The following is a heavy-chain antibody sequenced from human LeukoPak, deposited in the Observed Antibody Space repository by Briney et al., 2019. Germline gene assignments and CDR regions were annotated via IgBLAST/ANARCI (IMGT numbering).Heavy chain of an antibody. J-gene: IGHJ4*02. D-gene: IGHD1-26*01. CDR3: ARETIGTFFN. CDR2: ISTSNNYI. Sequence: GGSLRLSCAVSGFTFNNYGVNWVRQAPGKGLEWVSSISTSNNYIYYADSVKGRFTISRDNAKNSLYLQMDSLRAEDTAVYYCARETIGTFFNWGQGTLVTVSS. V-gene: IGHV3-21*01. CDR1: GFTFNNYG.